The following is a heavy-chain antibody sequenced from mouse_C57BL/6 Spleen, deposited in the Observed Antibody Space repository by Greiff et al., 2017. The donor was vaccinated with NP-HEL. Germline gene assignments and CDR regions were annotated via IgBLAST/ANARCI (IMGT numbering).Heavy chain of an antibody. V-gene: IGHV1-50*01. CDR3: ARNLYFDY. CDR1: GYTFTSYW. CDR2: IDPSDSYT. Sequence: QVQLQQPGAELVKPGASVKLSCKASGYTFTSYWMQWVKQRPGQGLEWIGEIDPSDSYTNYNQKFKGKATLTVDTSSSTAYMQLSSLTSDDSAVYYCARNLYFDYWGQGTTLTVSS. J-gene: IGHJ2*01.